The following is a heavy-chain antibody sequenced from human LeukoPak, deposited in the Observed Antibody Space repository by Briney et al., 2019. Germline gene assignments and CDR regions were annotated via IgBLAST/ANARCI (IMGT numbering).Heavy chain of an antibody. CDR3: TTDIVVVTADDY. V-gene: IGHV3-15*01. D-gene: IGHD2-21*02. CDR1: GFTFSNAW. Sequence: GGSLRLSCAASGFTFSNAWMSWVRQAPGKGLAWVGRIKSRTDGGTTDYAAPVKGRFTISRDDSKNTLYLQMNSLKTEDTAVYYCTTDIVVVTADDYWGQGTLVTVSS. J-gene: IGHJ4*02. CDR2: IKSRTDGGTT.